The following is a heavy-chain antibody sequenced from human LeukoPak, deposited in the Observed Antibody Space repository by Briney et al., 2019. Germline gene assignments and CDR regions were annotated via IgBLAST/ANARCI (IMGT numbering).Heavy chain of an antibody. CDR3: ATHSSGWYRQDY. Sequence: GASVKVSCKASGYTFTGYYMHWVRQAPGQGLEWMGRINPNSGGTNYAQKFQGRVTMTRDTSISTAYMELSRLRSDDTAVYYCATHSSGWYRQDYWGQGTLVTVSS. CDR2: INPNSGGT. CDR1: GYTFTGYY. D-gene: IGHD6-19*01. J-gene: IGHJ4*02. V-gene: IGHV1-2*06.